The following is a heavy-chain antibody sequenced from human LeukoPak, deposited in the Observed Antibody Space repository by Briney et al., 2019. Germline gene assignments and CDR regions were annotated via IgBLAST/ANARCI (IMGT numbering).Heavy chain of an antibody. CDR3: ARGGAFRIAAAGTIDY. J-gene: IGHJ4*02. CDR1: GFTFSSYE. D-gene: IGHD6-13*01. Sequence: GGSLRLSCAASGFTFSSYEMNWVRQAPGKGLEWVSYISSSGSTIYYADSVKGRFTISRDNAKNSLYLQMNSLRAEDTAVYYCARGGAFRIAAAGTIDYWGQGTLVTVSS. V-gene: IGHV3-48*03. CDR2: ISSSGSTI.